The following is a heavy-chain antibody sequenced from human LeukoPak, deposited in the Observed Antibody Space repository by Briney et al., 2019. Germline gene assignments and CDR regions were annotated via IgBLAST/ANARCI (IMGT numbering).Heavy chain of an antibody. CDR1: GLTFSSYA. CDR2: ISGNGGST. D-gene: IGHD2-21*01. V-gene: IGHV3-23*01. Sequence: GGSLRLSCAASGLTFSSYAMSWVRQAPGKGLEWVSIISGNGGSTHYADSVKGRFTISRDNSKNTVFLQMNSLRAEDTAVYYCAKGHGEYCDGHCSSRVLDYWGQGTLVTASS. J-gene: IGHJ4*02. CDR3: AKGHGEYCDGHCSSRVLDY.